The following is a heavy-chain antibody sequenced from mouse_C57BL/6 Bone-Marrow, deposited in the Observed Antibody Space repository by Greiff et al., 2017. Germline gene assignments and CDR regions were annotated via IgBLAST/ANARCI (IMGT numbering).Heavy chain of an antibody. J-gene: IGHJ3*01. CDR2: IRSKSSNYAK. D-gene: IGHD1-1*01. Sequence: DVMLVESGGGLVQPKGSLKLSCAASGFTFNTYAMHWVRQAPGKGLEWVARIRSKSSNYAKYYADSVKDRFTISRDDSQSMLYLHMNNLKTEDAAMYYGVRGDGSFFAYWGQGTLVTVSA. V-gene: IGHV10-3*01. CDR1: GFTFNTYA. CDR3: VRGDGSFFAY.